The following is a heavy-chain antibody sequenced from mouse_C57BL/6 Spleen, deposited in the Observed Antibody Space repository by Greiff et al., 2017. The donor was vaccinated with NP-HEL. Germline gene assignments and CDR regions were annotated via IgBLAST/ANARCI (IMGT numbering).Heavy chain of an antibody. D-gene: IGHD2-3*01. CDR1: GFTFSSYA. CDR2: ISSGGDYI. Sequence: EVQRVESGEGLVKPGGSLKLSCAASGFTFSSYAMSWVRQTPEKRLEWVAYISSGGDYIYYADTVKGRFTISRDNARNTLYLQMSSLKSEDTAMYYCTRVDGYFYFDYWGQGTTLTVSS. CDR3: TRVDGYFYFDY. V-gene: IGHV5-9-1*02. J-gene: IGHJ2*01.